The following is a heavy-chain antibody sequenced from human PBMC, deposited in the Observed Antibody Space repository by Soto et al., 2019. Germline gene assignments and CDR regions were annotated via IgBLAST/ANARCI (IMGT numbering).Heavy chain of an antibody. V-gene: IGHV3-30*03. CDR2: ISYDGSNK. CDR1: GFTFSSYG. Sequence: PGGSLRLSCAASGFTFSSYGMHWVRQAPGKGLEWVAVISYDGSNKYYADSVKGRLTISRDNSKNTLYLQMNSLRAEDTAVYYCARDHEVLRYFDWFRSNYYYMDGWGKGTTVTVSS. D-gene: IGHD3-9*01. J-gene: IGHJ6*03. CDR3: ARDHEVLRYFDWFRSNYYYMDG.